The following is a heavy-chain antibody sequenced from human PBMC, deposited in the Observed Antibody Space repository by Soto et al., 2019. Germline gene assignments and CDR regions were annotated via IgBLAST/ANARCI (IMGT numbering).Heavy chain of an antibody. D-gene: IGHD6-19*01. V-gene: IGHV3-23*01. J-gene: IGHJ4*02. CDR1: GFTFSSYA. CDR2: ISGSGGST. Sequence: QPGGSLRLSCAASGFTFSSYAMSWVRQAPGKGLEWVSAISGSGGSTYYADSVKGRFTISRDNSKNTLYLQMNSLRAEDTAVYYCAKDGPNHSSGWSRVTFDYWGQGTLVTVSS. CDR3: AKDGPNHSSGWSRVTFDY.